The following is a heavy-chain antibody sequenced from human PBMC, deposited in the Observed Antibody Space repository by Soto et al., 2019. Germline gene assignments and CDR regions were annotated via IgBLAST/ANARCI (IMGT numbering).Heavy chain of an antibody. D-gene: IGHD3-3*01. J-gene: IGHJ5*02. Sequence: SETLSLTCTVSGGSISSGDYYWSWVRQHPGKGLEWIGYIYYSGSTYYNPSLKSRVTISVDTSKNQFSLRLSSVTAADTAVYYCARWWSGSRQGFDPWGQGTLVTVSS. CDR3: ARWWSGSRQGFDP. CDR1: GGSISSGDYY. CDR2: IYYSGST. V-gene: IGHV4-31*03.